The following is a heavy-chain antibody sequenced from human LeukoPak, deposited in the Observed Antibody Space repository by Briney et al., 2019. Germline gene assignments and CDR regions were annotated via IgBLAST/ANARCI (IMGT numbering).Heavy chain of an antibody. CDR3: VTATGY. Sequence: ASVKVSCNASGYTFTNYSINWVRQAPGQGLEWLGWISTKTGNPRYAQAFTGHFVFSLDTSVTSAYLQITSLKADVTAVYYCVTATGYWGQGTQVTVSS. J-gene: IGHJ4*02. V-gene: IGHV7-4-1*02. CDR2: ISTKTGNP. D-gene: IGHD1-1*01. CDR1: GYTFTNYS.